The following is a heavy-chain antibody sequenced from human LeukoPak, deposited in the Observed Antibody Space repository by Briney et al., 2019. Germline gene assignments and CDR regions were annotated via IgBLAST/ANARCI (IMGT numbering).Heavy chain of an antibody. J-gene: IGHJ4*02. CDR1: GFTFSSYG. D-gene: IGHD3-9*01. CDR3: AKDGDSDGYFDWLLYGYYFDY. V-gene: IGHV3-30*02. Sequence: GGSLRLSCAASGFTFSSYGMHWVRQAPGKGLEWVAFIRYDGSNKYYADSVKGRFTISRDNSKNTLYLQMNSLRAKDTAVYYCAKDGDSDGYFDWLLYGYYFDYWGQGTLVTVSS. CDR2: IRYDGSNK.